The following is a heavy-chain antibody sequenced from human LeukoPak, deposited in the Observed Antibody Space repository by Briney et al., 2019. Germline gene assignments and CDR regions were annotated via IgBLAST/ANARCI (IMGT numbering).Heavy chain of an antibody. D-gene: IGHD6-6*01. V-gene: IGHV1-46*01. Sequence: AVNVSCMASGYTFTYYYIHAVRQAPGQGLEWMGIINPSRGSTSYAQKLQGRGTMTRDTTTSTVYMDVSSLRSDDTAVYYCATIAASDAEYFQHWGQGTLVTVSS. CDR2: INPSRGST. CDR3: ATIAASDAEYFQH. J-gene: IGHJ1*01. CDR1: GYTFTYYY.